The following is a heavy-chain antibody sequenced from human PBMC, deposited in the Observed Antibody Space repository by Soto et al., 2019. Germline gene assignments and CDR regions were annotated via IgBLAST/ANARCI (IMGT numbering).Heavy chain of an antibody. Sequence: LRLSCAASGFTFSSYAMSWVRQAPGKGLEWVSAISGSGGSTYYADSVKGRFTISRDDSKNTLYLQMNSLRAEDTAVYYCAKGPSYYDSSGYPDYWGQGTLVTVSS. D-gene: IGHD3-22*01. CDR1: GFTFSSYA. CDR3: AKGPSYYDSSGYPDY. J-gene: IGHJ4*02. V-gene: IGHV3-23*01. CDR2: ISGSGGST.